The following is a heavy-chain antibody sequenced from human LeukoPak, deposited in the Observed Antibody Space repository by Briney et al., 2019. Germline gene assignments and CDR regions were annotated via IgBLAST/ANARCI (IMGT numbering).Heavy chain of an antibody. CDR2: ISGSGGST. Sequence: GGSLRLSCAASGFTFSSYAMSWVRQAPGKGLEWVSAISGSGGSTYYADSVKGRFTISRDNPKNAQYLQMSSLRAEDTAVYYCAKAIAATGRWWIFDYWGQGTLVTVSS. V-gene: IGHV3-23*01. CDR1: GFTFSSYA. D-gene: IGHD6-13*01. J-gene: IGHJ4*02. CDR3: AKAIAATGRWWIFDY.